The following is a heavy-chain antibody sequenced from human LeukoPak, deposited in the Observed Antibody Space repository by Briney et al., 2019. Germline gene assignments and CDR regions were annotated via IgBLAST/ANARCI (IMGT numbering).Heavy chain of an antibody. V-gene: IGHV1-18*01. CDR1: GYTFTSYG. J-gene: IGHJ4*02. CDR3: ARAKDGYCSSTSCYTRAWIDY. Sequence: ASVKVSCKASGYTFTSYGISWVRQAPGQGLEWMGWISAYNGKTNYAQKLQGRVTMTTDTSTSTAYMELRSLRSDDTAVYYCARAKDGYCSSTSCYTRAWIDYWGQGTLVTVSS. D-gene: IGHD2-2*02. CDR2: ISAYNGKT.